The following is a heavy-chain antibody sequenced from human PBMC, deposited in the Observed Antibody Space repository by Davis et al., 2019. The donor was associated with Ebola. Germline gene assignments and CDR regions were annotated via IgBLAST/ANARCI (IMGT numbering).Heavy chain of an antibody. J-gene: IGHJ3*02. CDR1: GYTFTSYG. V-gene: IGHV1-18*01. CDR3: ARVPNNPPLMITFGGVIVIGAFDI. D-gene: IGHD3-16*02. Sequence: ASVKVSCKASGYTFTSYGISWVRQAPGQGLEWMGWISAYNGNTNYAQKLQGRVTMTTDTSTSTAYMELRSLRSDDTAVYYCARVPNNPPLMITFGGVIVIGAFDIWGQGTMVTVSS. CDR2: ISAYNGNT.